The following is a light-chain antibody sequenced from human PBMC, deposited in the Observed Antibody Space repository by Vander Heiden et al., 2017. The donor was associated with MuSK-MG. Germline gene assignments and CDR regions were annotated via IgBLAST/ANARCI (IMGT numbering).Light chain of an antibody. CDR1: QSFNSN. V-gene: IGKV3-15*01. CDR2: GAS. Sequence: EIVLTQSPATLSLSRGEGATLSCRASQSFNSNLVWYQQKPGQPPRLIMYGASNRAIGIPDRFSGSGYGTDFTLNSSSRQYEDCAVYYGQQDHALLIFGGGTKVEIK. CDR3: QQDHALLI. J-gene: IGKJ4*01.